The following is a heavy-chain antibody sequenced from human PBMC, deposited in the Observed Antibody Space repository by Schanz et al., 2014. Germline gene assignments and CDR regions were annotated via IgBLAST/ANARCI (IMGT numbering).Heavy chain of an antibody. D-gene: IGHD3-9*01. V-gene: IGHV3-23*05. Sequence: EVQLLESGGGLVQPGGSLRLSCSASTFTFDHYAMTWVRQAPGKGLEWVAAVSSRSDEIKYADSVRGRFTISRDNSRSTMYLQMNSLRAEDTAVYYCAKAADWPVTRFDPWGQGTLVTVSS. J-gene: IGHJ5*02. CDR3: AKAADWPVTRFDP. CDR1: TFTFDHYA. CDR2: VSSRSDEI.